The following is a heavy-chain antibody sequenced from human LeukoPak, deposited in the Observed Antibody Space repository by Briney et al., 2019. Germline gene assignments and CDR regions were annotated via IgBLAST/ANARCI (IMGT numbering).Heavy chain of an antibody. CDR3: AKVGDGYNYSGMDV. CDR1: GFTFGSYA. J-gene: IGHJ6*02. D-gene: IGHD5-12*01. CDR2: ISGSGGST. V-gene: IGHV3-23*01. Sequence: GGSLRLSCAASGFTFGSYAMSWVRQAPGKGLEWVSAISGSGGSTYYADSVKGRFTISRDNSKNTLYLQMNSLRAEDTAVYYCAKVGDGYNYSGMDVWGQGTTVTVSS.